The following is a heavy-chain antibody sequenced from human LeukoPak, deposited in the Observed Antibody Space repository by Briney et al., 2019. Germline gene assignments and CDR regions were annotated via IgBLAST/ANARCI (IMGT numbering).Heavy chain of an antibody. D-gene: IGHD3-22*01. J-gene: IGHJ4*02. V-gene: IGHV3-30*04. CDR1: GFTFSSYA. Sequence: GGSLRLSCAASGFTFSSYAMHWVRQDPGKGLEWVAVISYDGSNKYYADSVKGRFTISRDNSKNTLYLQMNSLRAEDTAVYYCARDNYNYYDSSGYYDYWGQGTLVTVSS. CDR2: ISYDGSNK. CDR3: ARDNYNYYDSSGYYDY.